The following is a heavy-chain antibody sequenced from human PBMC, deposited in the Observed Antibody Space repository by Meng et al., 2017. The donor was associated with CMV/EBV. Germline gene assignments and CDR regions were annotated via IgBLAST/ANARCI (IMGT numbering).Heavy chain of an antibody. CDR2: INHSGST. V-gene: IGHV4-34*01. J-gene: IGHJ5*02. CDR1: GGSFSGYT. Sequence: QGQLQTWVAGLLKPSEPLSLTCAVYGGSFSGYTWSWIRKPPGKGLEWIGEINHSGSTNYNPSLKSRVTISVDTSKNQFSLKLSSVTAADTAVYYCARGGNWFDPWGQGTLVTVSS. CDR3: ARGGNWFDP.